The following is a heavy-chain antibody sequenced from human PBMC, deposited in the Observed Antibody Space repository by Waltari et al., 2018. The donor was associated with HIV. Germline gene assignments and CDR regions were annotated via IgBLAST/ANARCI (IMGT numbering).Heavy chain of an antibody. J-gene: IGHJ4*02. D-gene: IGHD3-3*01. Sequence: QLQMKKSEQGMVKHSKNHNITCTVTDDTKSSRSYYWGWIRQPTGKGLEWIGSIYYSGSTYYNPSLKSRVTISVDTSKNQFSLKLSSVTAADTAVYYCARQRETIFGVAEYYFDYWGQGTLVTVSS. CDR3: ARQRETIFGVAEYYFDY. V-gene: IGHV4-39*01. CDR2: IYYSGST. CDR1: DDTKSSRSYY.